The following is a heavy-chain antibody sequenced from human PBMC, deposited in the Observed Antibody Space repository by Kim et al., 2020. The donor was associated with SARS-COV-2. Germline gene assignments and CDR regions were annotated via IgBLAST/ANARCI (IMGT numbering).Heavy chain of an antibody. CDR2: LSFLSGDI. J-gene: IGHJ4*02. V-gene: IGHV3-21*01. CDR1: GFDFRTYD. Sequence: GGSLRLSCAASGFDFRTYDMNWVRQAPGKGLEWIASLSFLSGDIFYADSVKGRFSISRDNAKKSLLLQMNNLSAEDTAVYFCVGQRGTAFDLWGRGTQVSVS. D-gene: IGHD3-16*01. CDR3: VGQRGTAFDL.